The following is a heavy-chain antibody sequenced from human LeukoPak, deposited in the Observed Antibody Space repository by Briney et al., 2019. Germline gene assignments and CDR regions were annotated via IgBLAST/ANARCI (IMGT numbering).Heavy chain of an antibody. J-gene: IGHJ4*02. D-gene: IGHD6-13*01. CDR2: IYYSGST. Sequence: SETLSLTCTVSGGSISSYYWSWIRQPPGKGLEWIGSIYYSGSTYYNPSLKSRVTISVDTSKNQFSLKLSSVTAADTAVYYCARQPTEGSWADYWGQGTLVTVSS. CDR1: GGSISSYY. V-gene: IGHV4-59*05. CDR3: ARQPTEGSWADY.